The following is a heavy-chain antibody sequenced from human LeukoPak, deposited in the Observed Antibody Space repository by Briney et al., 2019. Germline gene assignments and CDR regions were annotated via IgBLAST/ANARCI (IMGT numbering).Heavy chain of an antibody. Sequence: GGSLRLSCAASGFTFSIYNMNWVRQAPGKGLEWVSSITSTSRYIYYGDSVKGRFTISRDNAKNSLYLQMNSLRAEDTAVCYCARDQGSGYDLVPYYDYYMDVWGKGTTVTVSS. CDR1: GFTFSIYN. CDR3: ARDQGSGYDLVPYYDYYMDV. D-gene: IGHD5-12*01. CDR2: ITSTSRYI. V-gene: IGHV3-21*01. J-gene: IGHJ6*03.